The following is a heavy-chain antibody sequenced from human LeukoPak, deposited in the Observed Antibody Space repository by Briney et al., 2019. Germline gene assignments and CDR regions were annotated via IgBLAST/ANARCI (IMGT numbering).Heavy chain of an antibody. J-gene: IGHJ4*02. V-gene: IGHV3-23*01. CDR2: ISGGDNNT. CDR1: GFTFNSYA. Sequence: GGSLRLSCAASGFTFNSYAMSWVRQAPGKGLEWVSTISGGDNNTYYADSVKGRSTISRDNSKNTVYLQMNSLRAEDTAVYYCAKSPYDHWGQGTLVTVSS. CDR3: AKSPYDH.